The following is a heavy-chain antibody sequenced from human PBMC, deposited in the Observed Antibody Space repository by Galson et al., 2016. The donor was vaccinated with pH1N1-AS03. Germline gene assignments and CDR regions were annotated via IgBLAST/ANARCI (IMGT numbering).Heavy chain of an antibody. D-gene: IGHD3-3*01. CDR1: GFTFSDYA. J-gene: IGHJ4*02. CDR2: ISSDASGT. CDR3: ARRRSYYDFWSGYSDY. Sequence: LRLSCAASGFTFSDYAMHWVRQAPGKGLEYVSAISSDASGTYYANSVKGRFTISRDNSKNTVYLQMGSLRAEDMAVYYCARRRSYYDFWSGYSDYWGQGTLLTVSS. V-gene: IGHV3-64*01.